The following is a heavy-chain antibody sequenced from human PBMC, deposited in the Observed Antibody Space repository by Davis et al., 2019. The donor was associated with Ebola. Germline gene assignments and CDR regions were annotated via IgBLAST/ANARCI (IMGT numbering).Heavy chain of an antibody. CDR1: GFVFRNYV. J-gene: IGHJ3*02. CDR3: AKDTSNIWFDI. D-gene: IGHD1-26*01. CDR2: VTSSGGGT. V-gene: IGHV3-23*01. Sequence: GGSLRLSCAASGFVFRNYVMSWVRQVPGKGLEWVSAVTSSGGGTYYADSVKGRFTISRDNSKNTLYLQMNGLRVEDTAIYYCAKDTSNIWFDIWGQGTMVTVSS.